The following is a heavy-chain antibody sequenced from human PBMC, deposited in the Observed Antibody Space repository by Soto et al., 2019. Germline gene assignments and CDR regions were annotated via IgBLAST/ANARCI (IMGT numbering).Heavy chain of an antibody. CDR3: AKTANGWFSAFDI. V-gene: IGHV3-23*01. J-gene: IGHJ3*02. CDR2: ISGSGGTT. Sequence: EVQLLESGGGLVQPGGSLRLSCAASGFTFSSYAMRWVRQAPGKGLEWVSAISGSGGTTYYADSVKGRFTFSRDNSKNTLYLQMNSLRAEDTAVYYCAKTANGWFSAFDIWGQVTMVTVSS. D-gene: IGHD6-19*01. CDR1: GFTFSSYA.